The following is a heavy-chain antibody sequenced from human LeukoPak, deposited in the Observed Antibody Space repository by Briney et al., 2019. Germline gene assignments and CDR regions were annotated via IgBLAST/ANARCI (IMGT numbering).Heavy chain of an antibody. V-gene: IGHV4-34*01. CDR3: ARGGRGIQLWKYFDY. D-gene: IGHD5-18*01. CDR2: INHSGST. J-gene: IGHJ4*02. Sequence: PSETLSLTCAVYGGSFSGYYWSWIRQPPGKGLEWIGEINHSGSTNYNPALKSRVTISVDTSKNQFSLKLSSVTAADTAVYYCARGGRGIQLWKYFDYWGQGTLVTVSS. CDR1: GGSFSGYY.